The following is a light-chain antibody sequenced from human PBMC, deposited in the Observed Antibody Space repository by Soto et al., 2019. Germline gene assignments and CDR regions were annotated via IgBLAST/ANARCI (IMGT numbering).Light chain of an antibody. CDR1: LTVSTN. V-gene: IGKV3-15*01. CDR2: YAS. Sequence: VMTQSPATLSVSPGERVTLSCRASLTVSTNLAWYQQKPGQAPRLLIYYASTRATGTPARLSGSGSVKEFTLTISSLQPEDVATYYCQQYNNWPPGATFGPGTKVEIK. CDR3: QQYNNWPPGAT. J-gene: IGKJ3*01.